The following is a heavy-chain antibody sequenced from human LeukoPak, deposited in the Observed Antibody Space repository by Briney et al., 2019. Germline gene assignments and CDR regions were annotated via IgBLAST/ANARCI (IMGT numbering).Heavy chain of an antibody. V-gene: IGHV3-30*03. CDR1: GFTFSSYW. Sequence: GGSLRLSCAASGFTFSSYWMHWVRQAPGKGLEWVTVVSADGRTQLYSDSVKGRFTVSRDNSLNTLHLQMNSLKTEDTAVYYCAREFGHNRWYFDYWGQGALVTVSS. D-gene: IGHD5-24*01. CDR2: VSADGRTQ. CDR3: AREFGHNRWYFDY. J-gene: IGHJ4*02.